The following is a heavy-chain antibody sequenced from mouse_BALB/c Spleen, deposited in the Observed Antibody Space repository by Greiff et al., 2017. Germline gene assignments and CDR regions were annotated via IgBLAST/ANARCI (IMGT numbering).Heavy chain of an antibody. J-gene: IGHJ4*01. Sequence: LVESAAELARPGASVKMSCKASGYTFTSYTMHWVNQRPGQGLEWIGYINPSSGYTEYNQKFKDKTTLTADKSSSTAYMQLSSLTSEDSAVYYCARRNGRDAMDYWGQGTSVTVSS. CDR2: INPSSGYT. CDR3: ARRNGRDAMDY. CDR1: GYTFTSYT. V-gene: IGHV1-4*02.